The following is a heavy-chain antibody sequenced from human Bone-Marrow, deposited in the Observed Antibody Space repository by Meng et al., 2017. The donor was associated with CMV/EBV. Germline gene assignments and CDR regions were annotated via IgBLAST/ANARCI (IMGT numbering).Heavy chain of an antibody. Sequence: ASVKVSCKASGYTFTGYYMHWVRQAPGQGLEWMGIINPSGGSTSYAQKFQGRVTMTRDTSTSTVHMELSSLRSEGSAVYYCTSGDCTNGVCYNWDYWGQGTLVTVSS. D-gene: IGHD2-8*01. CDR3: TSGDCTNGVCYNWDY. CDR1: GYTFTGYY. CDR2: INPSGGST. J-gene: IGHJ4*01. V-gene: IGHV1-46*01.